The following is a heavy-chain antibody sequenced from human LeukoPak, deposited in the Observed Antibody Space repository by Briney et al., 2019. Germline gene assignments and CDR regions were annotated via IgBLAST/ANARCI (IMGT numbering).Heavy chain of an antibody. CDR2: IYYSGST. CDR3: ARVRVWYFDL. J-gene: IGHJ2*01. Sequence: SETLSLTCTVSGGSISSGGYYWSWIRQPPGKGLEWIGYIYYSGSTNYNPSLKSRVTISVDTSKNQFSLKLSSVTAADTAVYYCARVRVWYFDLWGRGTLVTASS. V-gene: IGHV4-61*08. CDR1: GGSISSGGYY. D-gene: IGHD3-10*01.